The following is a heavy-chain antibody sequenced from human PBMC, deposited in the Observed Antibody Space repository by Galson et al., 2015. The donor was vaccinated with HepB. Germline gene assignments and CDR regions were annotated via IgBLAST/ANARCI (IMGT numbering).Heavy chain of an antibody. CDR1: GGTFSSYA. J-gene: IGHJ4*02. V-gene: IGHV1-69*10. CDR3: AREVVPSSGWYYFDY. Sequence: SVKVSCKASGGTFSSYAISWVRQAPGQGLEWMGGIIPILGVANYAQKFQGRVTITADKSTSTAYMELSSLRSEDTAVYYCAREVVPSSGWYYFDYWGQGTLVTVSS. D-gene: IGHD6-19*01. CDR2: IIPILGVA.